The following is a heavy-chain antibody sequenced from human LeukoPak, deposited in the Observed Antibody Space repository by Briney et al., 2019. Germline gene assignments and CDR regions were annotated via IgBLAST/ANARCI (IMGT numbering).Heavy chain of an antibody. Sequence: ASVKVSCKASGYIFTSYGISWVRQAPGQGLEWMGWISTYNGNTNYAQKVQGRITMTTDTSTSTAYMELRSLRSDDTAVYYCARDTEWEKNPDYFDYWGQGTLVTVSS. CDR3: ARDTEWEKNPDYFDY. CDR1: GYIFTSYG. D-gene: IGHD1-26*01. CDR2: ISTYNGNT. J-gene: IGHJ4*02. V-gene: IGHV1-18*01.